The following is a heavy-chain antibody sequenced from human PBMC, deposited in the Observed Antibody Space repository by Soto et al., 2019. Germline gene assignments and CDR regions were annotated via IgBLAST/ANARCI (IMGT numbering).Heavy chain of an antibody. CDR2: IWYDGSNK. V-gene: IGHV3-33*01. D-gene: IGHD6-13*01. CDR1: GFTFSSYG. J-gene: IGHJ5*02. CDR3: ASPLSAADPYNWFDP. Sequence: QVQLVESGGGVVQPGRSLRLSCAASGFTFSSYGMHWVRQAPGKGLEWVAVIWYDGSNKYYADSVKGRFTISRDNSKNTLYLQMNSLRAVDTALYHCASPLSAADPYNWFDPWGQGTLVTVSS.